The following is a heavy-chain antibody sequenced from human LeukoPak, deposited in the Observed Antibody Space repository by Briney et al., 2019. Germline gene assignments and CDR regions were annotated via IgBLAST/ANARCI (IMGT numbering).Heavy chain of an antibody. CDR2: IYYSGST. CDR3: ARGGGSPEF. J-gene: IGHJ4*02. D-gene: IGHD1-26*01. V-gene: IGHV4-59*01. Sequence: SETLSLTCTVSGGSISSYYWSWIRQPPGKRLEWIGYIYYSGSTKYNPSLESRVTISVDTSKSQFSLKLSSVTTADTAVYYCARGGGSPEFWGQGTQVTVSS. CDR1: GGSISSYY.